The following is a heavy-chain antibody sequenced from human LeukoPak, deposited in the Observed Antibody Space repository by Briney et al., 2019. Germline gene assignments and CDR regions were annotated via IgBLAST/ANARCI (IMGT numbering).Heavy chain of an antibody. V-gene: IGHV3-23*01. CDR1: GFTFSSYA. Sequence: GGSLRLSCAASGFTFSSYAMIWVRQAPGKGLEWVSFISGSGDTTYYADSVKGRFTISRDNSKNTLYLKMNSLRAEDTAVYYCARDHYDIFTGPSFFQHWGQGTLVTVSS. J-gene: IGHJ1*01. CDR3: ARDHYDIFTGPSFFQH. D-gene: IGHD3-9*01. CDR2: ISGSGDTT.